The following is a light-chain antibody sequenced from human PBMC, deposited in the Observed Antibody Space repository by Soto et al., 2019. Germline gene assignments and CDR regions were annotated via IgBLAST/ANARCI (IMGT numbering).Light chain of an antibody. CDR2: KAS. CDR1: QSISSW. CDR3: QQYTSSSWT. V-gene: IGKV1-5*03. J-gene: IGKJ1*01. Sequence: DIQMTQSPSTLSASVGDRVTITCRASQSISSWLAWYQQKPGKAPKLLIYKASSLESGVPSRFSGSGSGTEFTLTISSLQPDDFATYYCQQYTSSSWTFGQGTKVEIK.